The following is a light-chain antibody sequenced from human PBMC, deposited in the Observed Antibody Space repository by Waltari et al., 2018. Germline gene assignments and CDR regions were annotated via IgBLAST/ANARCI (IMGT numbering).Light chain of an antibody. CDR1: SGINVGTYK. CDR2: YKSDSDK. CDR3: MILYNNAVV. Sequence: QAVLTQPASLSASPGASASLTCTLRSGINVGTYKIYWYQQRPGSPPQFLVKYKSDSDKPRGSGVPSRFSASRDTSANAGILLISGLQPEDEADYYCMILYNNAVVFGGGTKLTVL. V-gene: IGLV5-45*01. J-gene: IGLJ3*02.